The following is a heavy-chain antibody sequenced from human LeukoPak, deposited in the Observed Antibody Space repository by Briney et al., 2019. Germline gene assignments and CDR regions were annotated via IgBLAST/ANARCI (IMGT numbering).Heavy chain of an antibody. J-gene: IGHJ5*02. V-gene: IGHV3-30*02. D-gene: IGHD7-27*01. CDR3: AKDGNWASVS. CDR1: GFTFS. Sequence: PGGSLRLSCVGSGFTFSVHWVRQVPGKGLEWLTFIRHDGTDQHYADPVRGRFTISRDNSKNTVYLQMNSLRAEDTALYYCAKDGNWASVSWGQGTLVTVSS. CDR2: IRHDGTDQ.